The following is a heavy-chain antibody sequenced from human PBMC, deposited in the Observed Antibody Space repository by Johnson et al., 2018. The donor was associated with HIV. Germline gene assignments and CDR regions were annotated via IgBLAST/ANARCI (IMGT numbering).Heavy chain of an antibody. CDR1: GFTFSTYA. D-gene: IGHD1-26*01. Sequence: QVQLVESGGGVVRPGESLRLSCAASGFTFSTYAMHWVRQAPGKGLEWVSFIRFDGSNKYYADSVKGRFTISRDNSKNTLYLQMNSLRAEDTAVYYCAKEGGELLLDAFDIWGQGTMVTVSS. CDR3: AKEGGELLLDAFDI. J-gene: IGHJ3*02. CDR2: IRFDGSNK. V-gene: IGHV3-30*02.